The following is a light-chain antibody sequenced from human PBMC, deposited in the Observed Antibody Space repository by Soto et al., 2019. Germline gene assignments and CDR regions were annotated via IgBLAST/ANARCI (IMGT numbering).Light chain of an antibody. J-gene: IGKJ4*01. Sequence: AIQLTQSPSSLSASVGDRVTITCRASQGIGSNLAWYHQKPGKPPKLLIYDASSLESGVPSRFSGSGFGTYFTLTISSLQPEDFATYYCQQFSFLPVSFGGGTRVEI. CDR3: QQFSFLPVS. V-gene: IGKV1-13*02. CDR2: DAS. CDR1: QGIGSN.